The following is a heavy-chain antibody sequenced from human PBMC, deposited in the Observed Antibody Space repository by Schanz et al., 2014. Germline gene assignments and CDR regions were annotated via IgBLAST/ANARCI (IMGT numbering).Heavy chain of an antibody. CDR3: VRVPSRDVSFDL. J-gene: IGHJ2*01. CDR2: IRPDNGHT. CDR1: RYTFNTYG. D-gene: IGHD3-16*01. V-gene: IGHV1-18*01. Sequence: GPEVKEPGASVKVSCEASRYTFNTYGLNWVRQAPGQGLEWMGWIRPDNGHTTYSQKVRDRVIFTTDTSANTAYMELRSLRSDDTARYYCVRVPSRDVSFDLWGRGTLVTVSS.